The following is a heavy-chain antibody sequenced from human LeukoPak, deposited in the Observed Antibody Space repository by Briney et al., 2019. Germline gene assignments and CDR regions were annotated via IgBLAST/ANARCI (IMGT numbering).Heavy chain of an antibody. D-gene: IGHD4-23*01. V-gene: IGHV3-9*01. CDR1: GFTFDDYA. J-gene: IGHJ4*02. Sequence: GGSLRLSCAASGFTFDDYAMHWVRQAPVKVLEWVSGISWNSGSIGYADSVKGRFTISRDNAKNSLYLQMNSLRAEDTALYYCAKEGRTTVVTYNFDYWGQGTLVTVSS. CDR2: ISWNSGSI. CDR3: AKEGRTTVVTYNFDY.